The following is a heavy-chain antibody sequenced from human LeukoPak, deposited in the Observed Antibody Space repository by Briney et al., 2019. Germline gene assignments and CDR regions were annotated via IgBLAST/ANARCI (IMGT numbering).Heavy chain of an antibody. CDR1: GYTFTGYY. CDR2: INPNSGGT. V-gene: IGHV1-2*02. Sequence: GASVKVSCKASGYTFTGYYMHWVRQAPGQGLEWMGWINPNSGGTNYAQTFQGRFTMTRDTSISTPYMELSRLRSDDTAVYYCAREQASVPAAIRGSNPGDYWGQGTLVAVSS. J-gene: IGHJ4*02. CDR3: AREQASVPAAIRGSNPGDY. D-gene: IGHD2-2*02.